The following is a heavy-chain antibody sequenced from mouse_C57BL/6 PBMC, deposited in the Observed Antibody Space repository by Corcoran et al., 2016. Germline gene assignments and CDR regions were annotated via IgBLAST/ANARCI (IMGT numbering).Heavy chain of an antibody. Sequence: QIQLVQSGPELKKPGETVKISCKASGYTFTTYGMSWVKQAPGKGLKWMGWINTYSGVPTYADDFKGRFAFSLETSASTAYLQINNLKNEDTATYFCARSSYYDGSSYVDYYAMDYWGQGTSVTVSS. CDR3: ARSSYYDGSSYVDYYAMDY. V-gene: IGHV9-3*01. J-gene: IGHJ4*01. CDR2: INTYSGVP. CDR1: GYTFTTYG. D-gene: IGHD1-1*01.